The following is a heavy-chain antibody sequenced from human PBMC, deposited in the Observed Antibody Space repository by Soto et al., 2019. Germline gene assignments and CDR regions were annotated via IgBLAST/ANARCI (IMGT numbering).Heavy chain of an antibody. J-gene: IGHJ6*02. D-gene: IGHD3-10*01. V-gene: IGHV1-18*01. CDR2: ISAYNGNT. Sequence: QVQLVQSGAEVKKPGASVKVSCKASGYSFTSYGISWVRQAPGQGLEWMGWISAYNGNTNYAQKLQGRVAMTTDTSMSTAYMALRSLRSDDTAVYSCARANGFGESDVWGQGTTVTVAS. CDR1: GYSFTSYG. CDR3: ARANGFGESDV.